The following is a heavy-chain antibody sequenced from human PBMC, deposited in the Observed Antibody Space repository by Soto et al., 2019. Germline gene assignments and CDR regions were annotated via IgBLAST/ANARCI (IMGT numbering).Heavy chain of an antibody. CDR3: AKPEIIHSGGNGPYY. CDR2: ISGRGGAT. V-gene: IGHV3-23*01. D-gene: IGHD3-10*01. J-gene: IGHJ4*02. CDR1: GFTFGSFA. Sequence: EVQLLESGGRLVQTGGSLRLSCAASGFTFGSFAMNWVRLAPGRGLEWVSAISGRGGATYSADSVKGRSTITRDNSKNSMYQQMSRLRAEDTALYYGAKPEIIHSGGNGPYYWAQGTLVTVSS.